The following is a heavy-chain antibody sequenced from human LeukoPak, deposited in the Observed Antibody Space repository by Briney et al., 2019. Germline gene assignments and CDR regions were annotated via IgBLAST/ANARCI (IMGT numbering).Heavy chain of an antibody. CDR1: GGYISSYY. J-gene: IGHJ3*02. CDR2: IYYSGST. Sequence: SETLSLTWTVSGGYISSYYWSWIRQPPGKGLEWIGYIYYSGSTNYNPSLKSRVTISVDTSKNQFSLKLSSVTAADTAVYYCARDGLEAFDIWGQGTMVTVSS. V-gene: IGHV4-59*01. CDR3: ARDGLEAFDI.